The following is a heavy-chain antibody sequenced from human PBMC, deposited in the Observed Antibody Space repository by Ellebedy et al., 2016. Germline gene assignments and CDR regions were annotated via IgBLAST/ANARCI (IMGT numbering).Heavy chain of an antibody. CDR1: GGTFSSYA. Sequence: SVKVSXXASGGTFSSYAISWVRQAPGQGLEWMGRIIPILGIANYAQKFQGRVTITADKSTSTAYMELSRLRSDDTAVYYCARDLGHTAAAGTLDIWGQGTMVTVSS. CDR2: IIPILGIA. V-gene: IGHV1-69*04. CDR3: ARDLGHTAAAGTLDI. D-gene: IGHD6-13*01. J-gene: IGHJ3*02.